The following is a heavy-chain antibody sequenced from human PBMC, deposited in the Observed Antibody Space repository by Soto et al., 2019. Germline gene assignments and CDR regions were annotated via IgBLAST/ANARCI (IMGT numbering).Heavy chain of an antibody. D-gene: IGHD5-12*01. CDR1: GFIFTNHA. J-gene: IGHJ3*01. CDR3: VREGRGSFDF. CDR2: IGGRGNSA. Sequence: GGSLRLSCAASGFIFTNHAMNWVRQAPGKGLEWVSVIGGRGNSAYYADSVQGRFTISRDNSKNTLSLQMSSLTADDTAIYYCVREGRGSFDFWGRGTMVTVSS. V-gene: IGHV3-23*01.